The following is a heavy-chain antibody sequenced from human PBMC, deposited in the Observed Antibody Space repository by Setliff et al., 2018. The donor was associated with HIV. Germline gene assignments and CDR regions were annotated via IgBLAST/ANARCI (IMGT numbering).Heavy chain of an antibody. Sequence: SVKVSCKASGGAFISHTFTWVRQAPGQGLEWMGRIIPILGIPNYAQNFQGRLTIGADKSTRTAYLELSSLRSDDSAVYFCAKEQEIGSYLGPWGQGTLVTVSS. D-gene: IGHD2-2*02. CDR3: AKEQEIGSYLGP. J-gene: IGHJ5*02. CDR2: IIPILGIP. CDR1: GGAFISHT. V-gene: IGHV1-69*04.